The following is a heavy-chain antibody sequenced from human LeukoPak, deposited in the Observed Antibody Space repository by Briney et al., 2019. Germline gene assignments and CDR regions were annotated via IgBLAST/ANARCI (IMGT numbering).Heavy chain of an antibody. CDR3: ASSSDIYGSGSYFNSLGDV. V-gene: IGHV1-18*01. D-gene: IGHD3-10*01. J-gene: IGHJ6*04. Sequence: ASVKVSCKTSGYTFRNYGITWVRQAPGQGLEWMGWISTFNGHTKYTQSLRDRVTLTTDSSTSTIYMELRSLRSDDTAVYYCASSSDIYGSGSYFNSLGDVWGKGTTVSISS. CDR2: ISTFNGHT. CDR1: GYTFRNYG.